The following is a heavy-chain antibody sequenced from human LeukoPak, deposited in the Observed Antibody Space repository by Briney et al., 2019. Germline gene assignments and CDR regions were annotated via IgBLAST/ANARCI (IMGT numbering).Heavy chain of an antibody. V-gene: IGHV3-48*01. D-gene: IGHD3-3*01. CDR1: GFTFSNYS. CDR2: ISDTSNT. J-gene: IGHJ4*02. CDR3: ARSFPIFGVIFDY. Sequence: GGSLRLSCGASGFTFSNYSMNWVRQAPGKGLEWVSIISDTSNTYYADSVKGRFTISRDNAKNSLFLQMNSLRAEDTAVYYCARSFPIFGVIFDYWGQGALVTVSS.